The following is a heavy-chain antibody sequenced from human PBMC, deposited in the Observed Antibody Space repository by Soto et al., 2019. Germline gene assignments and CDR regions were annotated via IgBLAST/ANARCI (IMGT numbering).Heavy chain of an antibody. CDR2: ISGSGGST. CDR1: GFTFSSYA. V-gene: IGHV3-23*01. D-gene: IGHD1-26*01. CDR3: GKDMQTGIVRAKHYEDY. Sequence: PGGSLRLSCAASGFTFSSYAISWVRQAPGKGLEWVSAISGSGGSTYYADSVKGQFTISRDNSQKTLYLQMNRLRAEDTAVYYCGKDMQTGIVRAKHYEDYWCQGTLITVSS. J-gene: IGHJ4*02.